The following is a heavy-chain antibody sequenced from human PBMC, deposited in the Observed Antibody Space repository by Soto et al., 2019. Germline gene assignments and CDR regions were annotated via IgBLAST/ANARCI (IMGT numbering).Heavy chain of an antibody. J-gene: IGHJ4*02. CDR2: ISGSGGST. V-gene: IGHV3-23*01. CDR3: AKCSGPFRYSYGLGDYFDY. Sequence: PGWSLRLSCAASVFTFSSYAMSWVRQAPGKGLEWVSAISGSGGSTYYADSVKGRFTISRDNSKNTLYLQMNSLRAEDTAVYYCAKCSGPFRYSYGLGDYFDYWGQGTLVTVSS. D-gene: IGHD5-18*01. CDR1: VFTFSSYA.